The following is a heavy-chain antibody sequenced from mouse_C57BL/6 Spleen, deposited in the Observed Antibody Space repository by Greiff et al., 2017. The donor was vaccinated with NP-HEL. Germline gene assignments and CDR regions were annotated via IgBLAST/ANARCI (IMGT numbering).Heavy chain of an antibody. CDR2: INPGSGGT. J-gene: IGHJ3*01. V-gene: IGHV1-54*01. Sequence: VQLQESGAELVRPGTSVKVSCKASGYAFTNYLIEWVKQRPGQGLEWIGVINPGSGGTNYNEKFKGKATLTADKSSSTAYMQLSSLTSEDSAVYFCARYNDGYPSWFAYWGQGTLVTVSA. D-gene: IGHD2-3*01. CDR1: GYAFTNYL. CDR3: ARYNDGYPSWFAY.